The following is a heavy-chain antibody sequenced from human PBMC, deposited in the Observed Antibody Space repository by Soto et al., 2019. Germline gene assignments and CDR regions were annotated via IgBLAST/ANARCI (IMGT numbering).Heavy chain of an antibody. J-gene: IGHJ4*02. Sequence: QVQLVQFGAEVKKPGASVKVSCKASGYTFTSYGISWVRQAPGQGLEWMGWISAYNGNTKYAQKFQGRVTMTTDTPTRTAYMALRMLRSDDTAVYYSARDPQIFDYWAQGTLVTVSS. V-gene: IGHV1-18*04. CDR3: ARDPQIFDY. CDR2: ISAYNGNT. CDR1: GYTFTSYG.